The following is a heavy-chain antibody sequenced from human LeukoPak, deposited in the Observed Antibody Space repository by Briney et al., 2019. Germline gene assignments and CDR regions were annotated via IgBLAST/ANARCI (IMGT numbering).Heavy chain of an antibody. D-gene: IGHD3-10*01. V-gene: IGHV4-38-2*02. CDR2: VYHSGST. CDR3: ARGAGSGSYFDY. J-gene: IGHJ4*02. Sequence: SETLSLTCTVSGYSISSGYYWGWIRQPPGKGLEWIGSVYHSGSTYYNPSLKSRVTISVDTSKNQFSLKLSSVTAADTAVYYCARGAGSGSYFDYWGQGTLVTVSS. CDR1: GYSISSGYY.